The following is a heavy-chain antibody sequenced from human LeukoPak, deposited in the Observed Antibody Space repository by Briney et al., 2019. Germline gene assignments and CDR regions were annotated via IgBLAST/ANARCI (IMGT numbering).Heavy chain of an antibody. CDR1: GGSMSSYY. D-gene: IGHD1-26*01. J-gene: IGHJ3*02. V-gene: IGHV4-59*07. Sequence: SDTLSLTCTVSGGSMSSYYWSWIRQSPGKGLEWIGYIYYSGSTNYNPSLKSRVTISVDTSKNQFSLKLSSVTAVDTAVYYCARGPVGGATYYDGDAFDIWGQGTMVTVSS. CDR3: ARGPVGGATYYDGDAFDI. CDR2: IYYSGST.